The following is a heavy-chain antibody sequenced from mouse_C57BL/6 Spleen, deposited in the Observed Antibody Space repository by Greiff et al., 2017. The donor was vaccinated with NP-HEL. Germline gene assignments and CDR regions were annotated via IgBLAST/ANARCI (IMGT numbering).Heavy chain of an antibody. Sequence: DVHLVESGGGLVKPGGSLKLSCAASGFTFSSYAMSWVRQTPEKRLEWVATISDGGSYTYYPDNVKGRFTISRDNAKNNLYLQMSHLKSEDTAMYYCARDRDDYDESYFDYWGQGTTLTVSS. CDR1: GFTFSSYA. J-gene: IGHJ2*01. CDR2: ISDGGSYT. V-gene: IGHV5-4*01. CDR3: ARDRDDYDESYFDY. D-gene: IGHD2-4*01.